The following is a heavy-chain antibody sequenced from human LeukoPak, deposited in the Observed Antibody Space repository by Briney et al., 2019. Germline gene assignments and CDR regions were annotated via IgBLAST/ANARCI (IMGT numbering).Heavy chain of an antibody. CDR3: VRENISGTNWFDP. CDR1: DYSITTDHY. D-gene: IGHD3-10*01. CDR2: IYHSGST. J-gene: IGHJ5*02. Sequence: SETLSLTCGVSDYSITTDHYWGWIRRPPGKGLEWIGSIYHSGSTYYNPSLKNRVTISVDTSKNQFSLKLTSVTAADTALYYCVRENISGTNWFDPWGQGTLVTVSS. V-gene: IGHV4-38-2*02.